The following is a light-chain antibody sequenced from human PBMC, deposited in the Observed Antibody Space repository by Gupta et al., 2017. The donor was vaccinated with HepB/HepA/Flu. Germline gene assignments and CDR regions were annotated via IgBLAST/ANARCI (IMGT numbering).Light chain of an antibody. V-gene: IGLV2-14*03. CDR1: SSDIGAYNY. CDR3: SSYTRSSTVV. Sequence: SALTQPAPVSGSPGQSTTIFCTGTSSDIGAYNYVSWHQQHPGKAPKCMIYEVSNRPSGVSNRFSGSKSGYAASLTISGLQAEDEADYYCSSYTRSSTVVFGGGTKLTVL. J-gene: IGLJ2*01. CDR2: EVS.